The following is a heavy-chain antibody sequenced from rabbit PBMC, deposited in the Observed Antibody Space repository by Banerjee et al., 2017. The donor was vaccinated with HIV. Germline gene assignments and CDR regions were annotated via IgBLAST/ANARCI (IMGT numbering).Heavy chain of an antibody. D-gene: IGHD8-1*01. CDR1: GFTISSSYW. CDR3: ARAGSGYRLTRLDL. Sequence: QSLEESGGDLVKPGASLTLTCTASGFTISSSYWMCWVRQAPGKGLEWIACIYGGSSGSTYYASWARGRFTIPKTSSTTVTLQMTSLTAADTATYFCARAGSGYRLTRLDLWGQGTLVTVS. V-gene: IGHV1S40*01. CDR2: IYGGSSGST. J-gene: IGHJ3*01.